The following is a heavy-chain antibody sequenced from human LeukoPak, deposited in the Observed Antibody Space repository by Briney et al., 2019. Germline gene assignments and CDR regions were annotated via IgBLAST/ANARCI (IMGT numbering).Heavy chain of an antibody. J-gene: IGHJ6*02. CDR2: IYYSGST. V-gene: IGHV4-59*06. Sequence: SETLSLTCTVSGGSISSYYWSWIRQPPGKGLEWIGYIYYSGSTYYNPSLKSRVTISVDTSKNQFSLKLSSVTAADTAVYYCACGDYVNNYGMDVWGQGTTVTVSS. CDR1: GGSISSYY. D-gene: IGHD4-17*01. CDR3: ACGDYVNNYGMDV.